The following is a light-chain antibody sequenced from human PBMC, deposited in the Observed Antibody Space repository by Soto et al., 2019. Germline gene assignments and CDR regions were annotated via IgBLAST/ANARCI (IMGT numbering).Light chain of an antibody. CDR2: DAS. CDR1: QSVSSY. CDR3: QQRSNWQRT. V-gene: IGKV3-11*01. J-gene: IGKJ1*01. Sequence: EIVLTQSPATLSLSPGERATLSCRASQSVSSYLAWFQQKPGQAPRLLIYDASNRATGIPARFSGSGSGTDFTLTISSLETEDFAVYYCQQRSNWQRTFGQGTKVEIK.